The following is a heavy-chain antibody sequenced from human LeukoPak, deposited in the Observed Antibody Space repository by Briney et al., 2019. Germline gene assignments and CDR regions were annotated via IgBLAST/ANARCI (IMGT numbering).Heavy chain of an antibody. CDR2: VYHTGHT. J-gene: IGHJ4*02. Sequence: SETLSLTCTVSGDSISDYYWSWIRQPPGKGLEWIGYVYHTGHTHYSPSLKSRVTVSLDTSRNQVSLILSSVTAADTAVYYCARHRFGHLFDYWGQGTLVIVSS. V-gene: IGHV4-59*01. CDR3: ARHRFGHLFDY. CDR1: GDSISDYY. D-gene: IGHD3-16*01.